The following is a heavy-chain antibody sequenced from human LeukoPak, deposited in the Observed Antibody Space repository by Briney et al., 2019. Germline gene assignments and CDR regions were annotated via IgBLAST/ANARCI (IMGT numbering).Heavy chain of an antibody. CDR1: GGSLSGYY. CDR2: INHSGST. D-gene: IGHD3-10*01. J-gene: IGHJ3*02. Sequence: SETLSLTCAVYGGSLSGYYWSWIRQPPGKGLEWIGEINHSGSTNYNPSLKSRVTISVDTSKNQFSLKLSSVTAADTAVYYCARGPVLLWFGSPGDAFDIWGQGTMVTVSS. CDR3: ARGPVLLWFGSPGDAFDI. V-gene: IGHV4-34*01.